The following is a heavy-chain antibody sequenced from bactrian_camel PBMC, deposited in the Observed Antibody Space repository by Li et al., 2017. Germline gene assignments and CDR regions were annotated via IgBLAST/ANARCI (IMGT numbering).Heavy chain of an antibody. CDR2: IAPDSSA. CDR1: GFTFSIYS. D-gene: IGHD3*01. J-gene: IGHJ6*01. CDR3: AAAEAGRGTWPDDDGY. V-gene: IGHV3S1*01. Sequence: QLVESGGGLAQPGGSLRLSCAAAGFTFSIYSIHWVRQAPGKGLEWVSAIAPDSSAYYADSVKGRFTISRDNAKNTLYLQLNSLKTEDTAMYYCAAAEAGRGTWPDDDGYWGQGTQVTVS.